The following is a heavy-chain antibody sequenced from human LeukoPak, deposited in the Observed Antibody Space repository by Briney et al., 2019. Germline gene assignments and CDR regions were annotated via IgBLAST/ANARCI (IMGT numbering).Heavy chain of an antibody. CDR3: ARDRGYSYGYHGYYYMDV. CDR2: IKQDGSEK. CDR1: GFTFSSYW. D-gene: IGHD5-18*01. V-gene: IGHV3-7*01. Sequence: WGSLRLSCAASGFTFSSYWMSWVRQAPGKGLEWVANIKQDGSEKYYVDSVKGRFTISRDNAKNSLYLQMNSLRAEDTAVYYCARDRGYSYGYHGYYYMDVWGKGTTVTVSS. J-gene: IGHJ6*03.